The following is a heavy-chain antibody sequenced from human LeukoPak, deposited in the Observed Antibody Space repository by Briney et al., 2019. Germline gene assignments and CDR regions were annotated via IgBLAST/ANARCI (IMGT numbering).Heavy chain of an antibody. CDR3: ARPLSGSYDYFDY. CDR1: GYTFTGYY. CDR2: INPNSGGT. V-gene: IGHV1-2*02. J-gene: IGHJ4*02. Sequence: GASVKVSCKASGYTFTGYYMHWVRQAPGQGLEWMGWINPNSGGTNYAQKFQGRVTTTRDTSISTAYMELSRLRSDDTAVYYCARPLSGSYDYFDYWGQGTLVTVSS. D-gene: IGHD1-26*01.